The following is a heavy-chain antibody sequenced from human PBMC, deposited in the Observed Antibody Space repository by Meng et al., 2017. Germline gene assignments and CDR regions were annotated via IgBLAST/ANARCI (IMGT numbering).Heavy chain of an antibody. CDR3: ARDLVAGTGVSAFDI. CDR1: GGSISSGSYY. CDR2: IYTSGST. J-gene: IGHJ3*02. Sequence: LRLSCTVSGGSISSGSYYWSWIRQPAGTGLDWIGRIYTSGSTNYNPSLKSRVTISVDTSKNQFSLKLSSVTAADTAVYYCARDLVAGTGVSAFDIWGQGTMVTVSS. D-gene: IGHD6-19*01. V-gene: IGHV4-61*02.